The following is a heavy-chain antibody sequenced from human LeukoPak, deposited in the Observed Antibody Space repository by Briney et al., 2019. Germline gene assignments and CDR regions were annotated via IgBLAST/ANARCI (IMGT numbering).Heavy chain of an antibody. CDR2: ISGSGGRT. J-gene: IGHJ4*02. CDR1: GFTFSSYA. Sequence: PGRSLRLSCAASGFTFSSYAMSWVRQAPGKGLEWVSVISGSGGRTYYADSVKGRFTISRDNSKNTLYLQMSSLRVEDTAIYYCAKQAEDFGDSKTDYWGQGTLVTVSS. CDR3: AKQAEDFGDSKTDY. V-gene: IGHV3-23*01. D-gene: IGHD2-15*01.